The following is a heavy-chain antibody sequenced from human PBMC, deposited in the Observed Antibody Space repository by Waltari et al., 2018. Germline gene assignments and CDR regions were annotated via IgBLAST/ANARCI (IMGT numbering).Heavy chain of an antibody. V-gene: IGHV4-59*01. CDR2: IYYSGST. CDR3: ARVNCSSTSCYGPNWFDP. CDR1: GGSISSYY. J-gene: IGHJ5*02. Sequence: QVQLQESGPGLVKPSATLSLTCTVSGGSISSYYWSWIRQPPGKGLEWIGYIYYSGSTNYNPSLKSRVTISVDTSKNQFSLKLSSVTAADTAVYYCARVNCSSTSCYGPNWFDPWGQGTLVTVSS. D-gene: IGHD2-2*01.